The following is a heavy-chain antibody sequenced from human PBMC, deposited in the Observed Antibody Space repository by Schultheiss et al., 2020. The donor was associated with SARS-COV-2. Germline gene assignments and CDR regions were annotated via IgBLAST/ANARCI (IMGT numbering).Heavy chain of an antibody. J-gene: IGHJ1*01. CDR3: ARGLWWSNRDEYFQH. CDR1: GYTLTDLS. V-gene: IGHV1-46*01. Sequence: ASVKVSCKVSGYTLTDLSMHWVRQAPGKGLEWMGIINPSGGSTSYAQKFQGRVTMTRDTSTSTVYMELSSLRSEDTAVYYCARGLWWSNRDEYFQHWGQGTLVTVSS. CDR2: INPSGGST. D-gene: IGHD2-21*01.